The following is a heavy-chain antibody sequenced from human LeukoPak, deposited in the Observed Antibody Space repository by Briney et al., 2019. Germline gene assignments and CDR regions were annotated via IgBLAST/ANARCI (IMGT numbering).Heavy chain of an antibody. Sequence: ASVKVSCKASGYTFTSYGISWVRQAPGQGLEWMGWISAYNGNTNYAQKLQGRVTMTTDTSTSTAYMELRSLRSDDTAVYYCASDIVDTSTQVGGNYWGQGTLVTVSS. CDR1: GYTFTSYG. J-gene: IGHJ4*02. V-gene: IGHV1-18*01. CDR2: ISAYNGNT. CDR3: ASDIVDTSTQVGGNY. D-gene: IGHD5-12*01.